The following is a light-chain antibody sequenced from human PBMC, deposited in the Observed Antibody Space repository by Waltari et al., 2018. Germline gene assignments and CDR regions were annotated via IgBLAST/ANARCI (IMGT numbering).Light chain of an antibody. CDR2: QDT. V-gene: IGLV3-1*01. CDR1: KLGNKY. Sequence: SSELTQPPSVSVSPGQTASCTCSGDKLGNKYASRYQPKPGQSPALVIHQDTKRPSGIPERFSGSNSGNTATLTITGTQALDEADYYCQAWDSNTAHYVFGTGTKVTVL. CDR3: QAWDSNTAHYV. J-gene: IGLJ1*01.